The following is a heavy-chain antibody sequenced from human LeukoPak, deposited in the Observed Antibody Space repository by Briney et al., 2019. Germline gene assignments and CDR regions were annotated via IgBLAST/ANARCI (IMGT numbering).Heavy chain of an antibody. CDR3: ARDRTGDSAWYAFDI. D-gene: IGHD7-27*01. Sequence: ASVKVSFKASGYTFTVYYMHWVRQAPGQGLEWMGWINPNSGGTNYAQKFQGRVTMTRDTSISTAYMELSRLRSDDTAVYYCARDRTGDSAWYAFDIWGQGTMVTVSS. J-gene: IGHJ3*02. CDR1: GYTFTVYY. V-gene: IGHV1-2*02. CDR2: INPNSGGT.